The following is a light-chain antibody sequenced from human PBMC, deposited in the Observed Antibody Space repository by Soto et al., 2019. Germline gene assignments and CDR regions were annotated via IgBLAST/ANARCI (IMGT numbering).Light chain of an antibody. CDR2: ADN. J-gene: IGLJ2*01. CDR3: QSYDTSLSGVI. Sequence: QSALTQTPSVSGAPGQKITMSCTGSSSNIGAGYDVHWYQQVPGTAPRLLIYADNNRPSGVPDRFSASKSGASASLAITGLQGEDEATYYCQSYDTSLSGVIFGAGTNLTVL. V-gene: IGLV1-40*01. CDR1: SSNIGAGYD.